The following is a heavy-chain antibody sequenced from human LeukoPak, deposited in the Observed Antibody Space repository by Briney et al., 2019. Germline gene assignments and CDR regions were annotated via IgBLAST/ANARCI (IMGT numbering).Heavy chain of an antibody. CDR1: GGTFSSYA. V-gene: IGHV1-69*05. CDR2: IIPIFGTA. D-gene: IGHD3-22*01. Sequence: SVKASCKASGGTFSSYAISWVRQAPGQGLEWMGRIIPIFGTANYAQKFQGRVTITTDESTSTAYMELSSLRSEDTAVYYCARVEMVRSYYDSSGYYYVKDYWGQGTLVTVSS. CDR3: ARVEMVRSYYDSSGYYYVKDY. J-gene: IGHJ4*02.